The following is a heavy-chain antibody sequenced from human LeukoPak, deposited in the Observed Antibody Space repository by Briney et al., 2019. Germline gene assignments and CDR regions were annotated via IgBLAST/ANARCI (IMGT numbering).Heavy chain of an antibody. Sequence: GGSLRLSCAASGFTVSSNYMSWVRQAPGKGLEWVSVIYSGGSTYYADSVKGRFTISRDNSKNTLYLQMNSLRAEDTAVYYCARGLTIDAFDIWGQGTMVTVSS. D-gene: IGHD6-19*01. V-gene: IGHV3-53*01. CDR2: IYSGGST. J-gene: IGHJ3*02. CDR3: ARGLTIDAFDI. CDR1: GFTVSSNY.